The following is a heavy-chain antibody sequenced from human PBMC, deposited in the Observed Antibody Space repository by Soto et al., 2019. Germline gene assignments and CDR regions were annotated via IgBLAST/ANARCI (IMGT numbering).Heavy chain of an antibody. CDR2: ISAYNGNT. V-gene: IGHV1-18*04. Sequence: ASVKVSCKASGYTFTSYGISWVRQAPGQGLEWMGWISAYNGNTNYAQKLQGRVTMTTDTSTSTAYMKLRSLRSDDTAVYYCARGRGIAVAGTSRGRSWFDPWGQGTLVTVSS. D-gene: IGHD6-19*01. CDR1: GYTFTSYG. J-gene: IGHJ5*02. CDR3: ARGRGIAVAGTSRGRSWFDP.